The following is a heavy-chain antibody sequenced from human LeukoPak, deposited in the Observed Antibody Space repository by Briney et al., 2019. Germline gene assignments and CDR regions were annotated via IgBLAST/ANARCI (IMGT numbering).Heavy chain of an antibody. D-gene: IGHD6-19*01. Sequence: KSSETLSLTCTVSGGSISSSSYSWGWIRQPPGKGLEWIGSIYYSGSTYYNPSLKSRVTISVDTSKNQFSLKLSSVTAADTAVYYCARQEAPVAGYNWFDPWGQGTLVTVSS. J-gene: IGHJ5*02. CDR2: IYYSGST. V-gene: IGHV4-39*01. CDR3: ARQEAPVAGYNWFDP. CDR1: GGSISSSSYS.